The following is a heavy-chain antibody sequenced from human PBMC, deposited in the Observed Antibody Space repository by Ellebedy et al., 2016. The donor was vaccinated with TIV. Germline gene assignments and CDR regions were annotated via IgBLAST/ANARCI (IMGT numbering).Heavy chain of an antibody. J-gene: IGHJ4*02. CDR2: ISSSSRDT. CDR3: ASGGGSGYWEDY. V-gene: IGHV3-11*06. Sequence: GESLKISCAASGFTFSDYYMSWIRQAPGKGLEWVSCISSSSRDTNYADSVKGRFTISRDNAKNSLYLQMNSLRAEDTAVYYCASGGGSGYWEDYWGQGTLVTVSS. CDR1: GFTFSDYY. D-gene: IGHD2-15*01.